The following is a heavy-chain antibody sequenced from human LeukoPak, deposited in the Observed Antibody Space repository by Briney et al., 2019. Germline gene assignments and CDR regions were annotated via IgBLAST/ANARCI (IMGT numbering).Heavy chain of an antibody. CDR2: IKQDGSEK. V-gene: IGHV3-7*01. D-gene: IGHD1-1*01. CDR1: GFTFSSYW. CDR3: AREVFRERLALDY. Sequence: GGSLRLSCAASGFTFSSYWMSWVRQAPGKGLEWVANIKQDGSEKYYVDSVKGRFTISRDNAKNSLYLQMNSLRAEDTAVYYCAREVFRERLALDYWGQGTLVTVSS. J-gene: IGHJ4*02.